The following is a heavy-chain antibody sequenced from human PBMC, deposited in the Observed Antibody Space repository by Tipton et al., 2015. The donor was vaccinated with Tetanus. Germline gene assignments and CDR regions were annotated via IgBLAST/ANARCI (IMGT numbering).Heavy chain of an antibody. CDR1: GVSISGYY. D-gene: IGHD2-2*01. CDR3: ARGSDIVVVPGVTRADWFDP. Sequence: LRLSCTVSGVSISGYYWSWIRQPAGKGLEWIGRVDRSGTTTYNPSLKGRVTMSLDTSKNQFSLKLTSVTAADTAMYYYARGSDIVVVPGVTRADWFDPWGQGTLVTVSS. CDR2: VDRSGTT. J-gene: IGHJ5*02. V-gene: IGHV4-4*07.